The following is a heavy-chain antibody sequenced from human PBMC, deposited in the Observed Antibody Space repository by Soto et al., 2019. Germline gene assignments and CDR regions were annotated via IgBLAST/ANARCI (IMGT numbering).Heavy chain of an antibody. CDR3: ERAPPPLLWFGARNWSDP. CDR1: GFPFSSYW. Sequence: GGSVRLSCAASGFPFSSYWMHLVRQSPGKGLVWVSRINSDGSSTSYADSVKGRFTISRDNAKNTLYLQMNSLRAEETAVYYCERAPPPLLWFGARNWSDPSGQGTVVTVSS. V-gene: IGHV3-74*01. D-gene: IGHD3-10*01. J-gene: IGHJ5*02. CDR2: INSDGSST.